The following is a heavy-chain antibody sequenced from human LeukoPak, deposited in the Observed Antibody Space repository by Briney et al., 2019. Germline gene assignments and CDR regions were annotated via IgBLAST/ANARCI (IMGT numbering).Heavy chain of an antibody. CDR3: AREKGSGWYGDFDY. V-gene: IGHV4-4*07. D-gene: IGHD6-19*01. J-gene: IGHJ4*02. CDR1: GGSISSYY. Sequence: SETLSLTCTVSGGSISSYYWSWIQQPAGKGLEWIGRIYTSGSTNYNPSLKSRVTMSVDTSKNQFSLKLSSVTAADTAVYYCAREKGSGWYGDFDYWGQGTLVTVSS. CDR2: IYTSGST.